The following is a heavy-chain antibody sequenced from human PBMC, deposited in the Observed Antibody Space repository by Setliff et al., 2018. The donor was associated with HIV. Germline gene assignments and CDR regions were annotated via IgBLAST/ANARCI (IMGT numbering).Heavy chain of an antibody. V-gene: IGHV4-61*03. D-gene: IGHD6-13*01. J-gene: IGHJ4*02. CDR2: IYYSGST. CDR3: ARDGYSSSWYVISGSFDY. Sequence: ASETLSLTCAVSGYSISSGYYWSWIRQPPGKGLEWIGYIYYSGSTNYNPSLKSRVTISVDTSKNHFSLKLRSVTAADTAVYYCARDGYSSSWYVISGSFDYWGQGILVTVSS. CDR1: GYSISSGYY.